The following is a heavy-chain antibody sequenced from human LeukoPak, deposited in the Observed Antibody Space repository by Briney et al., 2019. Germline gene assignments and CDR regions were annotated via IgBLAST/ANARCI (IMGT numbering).Heavy chain of an antibody. Sequence: PGGSLRLSCAASGFSFSSYAVHWVRQAPGKGLEWVAVMSYDGSNKYYADSVKGRFTISRDNSKNTLYLQMNSLRAEDTAVYYCAKDFENYYGSGSFSFVMDVWGQGTTVTVSS. J-gene: IGHJ6*02. CDR1: GFSFSSYA. CDR3: AKDFENYYGSGSFSFVMDV. CDR2: MSYDGSNK. V-gene: IGHV3-30*18. D-gene: IGHD3-10*01.